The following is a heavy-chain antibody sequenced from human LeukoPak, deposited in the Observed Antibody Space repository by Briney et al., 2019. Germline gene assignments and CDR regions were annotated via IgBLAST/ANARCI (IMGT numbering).Heavy chain of an antibody. CDR2: ISAYNDNT. V-gene: IGHV1-18*01. D-gene: IGHD3-10*01. J-gene: IGHJ4*02. Sequence: ASVKVSCKASGYTFTSYGISWVRQAPGQGLEWMGWISAYNDNTNYAQKLQGRVTMTTDTSTSTAYMELRSLRSDDTAVYYCARITMVRPPDDYWGQGTLVTVSS. CDR3: ARITMVRPPDDY. CDR1: GYTFTSYG.